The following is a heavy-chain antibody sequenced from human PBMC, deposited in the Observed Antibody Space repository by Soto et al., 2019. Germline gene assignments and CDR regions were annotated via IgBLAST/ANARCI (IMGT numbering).Heavy chain of an antibody. V-gene: IGHV4-38-2*01. J-gene: IGHJ5*02. Sequence: SETLSLTCAVSGYSIRSGYFWGWIRQPPGKGLEWIGSMYHSGITYYNLSLKSRVTISVDTSKNQLSLKLSSATAADTAVYYCARLRIATNNYKWFDPWGQGTLVTVS. CDR1: GYSIRSGYF. CDR3: ARLRIATNNYKWFDP. D-gene: IGHD2-21*01. CDR2: MYHSGIT.